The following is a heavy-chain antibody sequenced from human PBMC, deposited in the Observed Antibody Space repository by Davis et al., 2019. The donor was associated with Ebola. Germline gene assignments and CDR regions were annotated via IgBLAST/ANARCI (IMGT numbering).Heavy chain of an antibody. D-gene: IGHD3-10*01. CDR1: GFTFSKAW. V-gene: IGHV3-15*01. CDR2: IKSETDGGTA. Sequence: PGGSLRLSCAASGFTFSKAWMSWVRQAPGKGLEWLGRIKSETDGGTADYAASVKGRFSISRDDSKDTLYLQMNSLKIEDTAVYYCTPSGAQAYWGQGTLVTASS. CDR3: TPSGAQAY. J-gene: IGHJ4*02.